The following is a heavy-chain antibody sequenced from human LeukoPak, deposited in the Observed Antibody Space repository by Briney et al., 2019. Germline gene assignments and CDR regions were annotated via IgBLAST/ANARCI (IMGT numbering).Heavy chain of an antibody. V-gene: IGHV4-4*09. CDR2: MSNSGLT. D-gene: IGHD2-21*02. CDR1: GGSMNSYH. Sequence: KPSETLSLTCTVSGGSMNSYHWSWIRQPPGKGLEWIGYMSNSGLTNYNPSLKSRVTISVDTSKNQFSLKLRSVTAADTAVYYCARLHYGDPTSWFDPWGQGTLVTVSS. CDR3: ARLHYGDPTSWFDP. J-gene: IGHJ5*02.